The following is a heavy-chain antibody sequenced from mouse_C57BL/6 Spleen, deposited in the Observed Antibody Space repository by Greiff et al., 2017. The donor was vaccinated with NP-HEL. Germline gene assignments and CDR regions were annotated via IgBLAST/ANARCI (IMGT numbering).Heavy chain of an antibody. V-gene: IGHV14-4*01. CDR1: GFNIKDDY. Sequence: VQLQQSGAELVRPGASVKLSCTASGFNIKDDYMHWVKQRPEQGLEWIGWIDPENGDTEYASKFQGKATITADTSSNTAYLQLSSLTSEDTAVYYCTRGSSSGRTWFAYWGQGTLVTVSA. CDR3: TRGSSSGRTWFAY. J-gene: IGHJ3*01. D-gene: IGHD3-2*02. CDR2: IDPENGDT.